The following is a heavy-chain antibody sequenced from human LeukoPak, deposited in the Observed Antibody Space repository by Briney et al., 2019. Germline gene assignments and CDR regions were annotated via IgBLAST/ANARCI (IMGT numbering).Heavy chain of an antibody. Sequence: ASVKVSCKASGYTFTGYYMHWVRQAPGQGLEWMGWINPNSGGTNSAQKFQGRVTMTTDTSTSTAYMELRSLRSDDTAVFYCVRDLGVDTSMIFFDYWGQGTLVTVSS. J-gene: IGHJ4*02. CDR2: INPNSGGT. CDR3: VRDLGVDTSMIFFDY. V-gene: IGHV1-2*02. D-gene: IGHD5-18*01. CDR1: GYTFTGYY.